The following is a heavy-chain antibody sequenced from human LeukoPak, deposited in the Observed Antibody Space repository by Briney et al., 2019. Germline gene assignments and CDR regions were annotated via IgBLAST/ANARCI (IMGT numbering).Heavy chain of an antibody. CDR2: ISSSSSYI. CDR1: GFTFSSYS. D-gene: IGHD3-10*01. V-gene: IGHV3-21*01. Sequence: GGSLRLSCAASGFTFSSYSMNWVRQAPGKGLEWVSSISSSSSYIYYADSVKGRFTISRDNAKNSLYLQMNSLRAEDTAVYYCARLAVRGVLNRPFDYWGQGTLVTVSS. J-gene: IGHJ4*02. CDR3: ARLAVRGVLNRPFDY.